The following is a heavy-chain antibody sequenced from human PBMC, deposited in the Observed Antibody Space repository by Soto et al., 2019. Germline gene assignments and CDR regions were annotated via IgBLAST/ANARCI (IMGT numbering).Heavy chain of an antibody. CDR1: GFTFSRVS. CDR3: ARRYCSGGSCYSGPIYYYYGMDV. J-gene: IGHJ6*02. V-gene: IGHV3-21*01. CDR2: ISSASSET. Sequence: PGGSLRLSCEASGFTFSRVSMNWVRQVPGKGLEWVASISSASSETWYADSVKGRFIISRDNAQNSLYLQMNSLRAEDTAVYYCARRYCSGGSCYSGPIYYYYGMDVWGQGTTVTVSS. D-gene: IGHD2-15*01.